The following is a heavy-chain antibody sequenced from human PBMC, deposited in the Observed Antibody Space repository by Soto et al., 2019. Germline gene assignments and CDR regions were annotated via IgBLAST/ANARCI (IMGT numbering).Heavy chain of an antibody. CDR2: INAGNGNT. CDR3: ARVSAAAGTHRLYYYYMDV. Sequence: ASVKVSCKASGYTFTSYAMHWVRQAPGQRLEWMGWINAGNGNTKYSQKFQGRVTITRDTSASTAYMELSSLRSEDTAVYYCARVSAAAGTHRLYYYYMDVWGKGTTVTVSS. CDR1: GYTFTSYA. J-gene: IGHJ6*03. D-gene: IGHD6-13*01. V-gene: IGHV1-3*01.